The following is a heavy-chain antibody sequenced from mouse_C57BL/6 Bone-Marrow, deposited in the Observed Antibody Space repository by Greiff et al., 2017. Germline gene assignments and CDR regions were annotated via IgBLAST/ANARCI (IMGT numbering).Heavy chain of an antibody. J-gene: IGHJ3*01. V-gene: IGHV2-2*01. CDR3: ARGVMVTTGAWFAY. CDR2: IWSGGRT. CDR1: GFSLTSYG. D-gene: IGHD2-3*01. Sequence: VKVVESGPGLVQPSQSLSITCTVSGFSLTSYGVHWVRQSPGKGLEWLGVIWSGGRTDYNAAFISRLSISKDNSKSRVFFKMNSLQADDTAIYYCARGVMVTTGAWFAYWGQGTLVTVSA.